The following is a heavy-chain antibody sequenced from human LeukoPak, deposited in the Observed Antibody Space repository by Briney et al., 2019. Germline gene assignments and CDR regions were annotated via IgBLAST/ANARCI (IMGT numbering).Heavy chain of an antibody. D-gene: IGHD3-9*01. CDR2: IYYSGST. CDR3: ARLRYFDWLLWD. J-gene: IGHJ4*02. CDR1: GDSITSTHYS. Sequence: SETLSLTCTVSGDSITSTHYSWGWIRQPPGKGLEWIGSIYYSGSTNYNPSLKSRVTISIDTSKNQFSLNLSSVTAADTAVYYCARLRYFDWLLWDWGQGTLVTVSS. V-gene: IGHV4-39*07.